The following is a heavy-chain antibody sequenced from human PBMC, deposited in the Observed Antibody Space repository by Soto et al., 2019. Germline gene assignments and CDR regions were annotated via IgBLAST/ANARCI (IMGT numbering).Heavy chain of an antibody. Sequence: QVQLQESGPGLVKPSETLSLTCAVSGDSISSYYCMWIRQPPGKGLESIGYLYYGRSANYNPSLKSRVTLSVDTSTNQCSLTLSSMSAADTAVYYCVLRSMAVVPEYWGQGTLVTVSS. J-gene: IGHJ4*02. CDR3: VLRSMAVVPEY. CDR1: GDSISSYY. CDR2: LYYGRSA. D-gene: IGHD3-22*01. V-gene: IGHV4-59*01.